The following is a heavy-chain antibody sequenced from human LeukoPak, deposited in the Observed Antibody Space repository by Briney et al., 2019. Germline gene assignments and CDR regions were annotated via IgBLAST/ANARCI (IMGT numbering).Heavy chain of an antibody. J-gene: IGHJ4*02. D-gene: IGHD3-16*02. CDR1: GYSISSDYY. V-gene: IGHV4-38-2*02. Sequence: SETLSLTCTVSGYSISSDYYWGWIRQPPGGGLEWIGTIYHSESTYYNPSLKSRVTISVDTSKNQFSLKLSSVTAADTAVYYCAGYDVWGTYRAFDYWGQGTLVTVSS. CDR2: IYHSEST. CDR3: AGYDVWGTYRAFDY.